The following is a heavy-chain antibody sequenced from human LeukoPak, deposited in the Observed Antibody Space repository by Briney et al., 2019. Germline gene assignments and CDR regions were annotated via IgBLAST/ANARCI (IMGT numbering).Heavy chain of an antibody. V-gene: IGHV3-23*01. CDR3: AKVSEVGATFDY. J-gene: IGHJ4*02. CDR1: GLTFSSYA. Sequence: PGGSLRLSCAASGLTFSSYAMSWVRQAPGKGPEWVSAISGSGGSTYYADSVKGRFTISRDNSKNTLYLQMNSLRAEDTAVYYCAKVSEVGATFDYWGQGTLVTVSS. D-gene: IGHD1-26*01. CDR2: ISGSGGST.